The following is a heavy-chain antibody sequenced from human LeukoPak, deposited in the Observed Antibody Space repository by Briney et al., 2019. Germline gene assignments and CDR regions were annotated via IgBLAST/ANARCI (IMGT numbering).Heavy chain of an antibody. CDR2: IYYRGST. Sequence: PGGSLRLSCAASGFTFSNAWMSWIRQPPGKGLEWIGYIYYRGSTNYNPSLKSRVTISVDTSKNQFSLKLSSVTAADTAVYYCASGGPYYYGSGSYPHWGQGTLVTVSS. D-gene: IGHD3-10*01. V-gene: IGHV4-59*01. CDR3: ASGGPYYYGSGSYPH. CDR1: GFTFSNAW. J-gene: IGHJ4*02.